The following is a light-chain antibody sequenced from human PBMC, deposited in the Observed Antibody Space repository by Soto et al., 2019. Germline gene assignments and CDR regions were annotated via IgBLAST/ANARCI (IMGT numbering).Light chain of an antibody. Sequence: ETVLTQSPATLSVSPGERATLSCRASQSINSNLAWYQRKPGQAPRLLMYGASVRAAGIPARFSGSGSGTEFTLTITSLQSEVAAVYYCQQYSTWYTFCQGTKLEIK. CDR3: QQYSTWYT. J-gene: IGKJ2*01. V-gene: IGKV3-15*01. CDR2: GAS. CDR1: QSINSN.